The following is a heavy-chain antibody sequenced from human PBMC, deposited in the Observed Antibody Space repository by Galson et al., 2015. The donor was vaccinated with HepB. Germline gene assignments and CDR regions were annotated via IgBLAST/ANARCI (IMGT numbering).Heavy chain of an antibody. CDR2: VNPRSGAT. V-gene: IGHV1-2*02. CDR1: GYTFTGNY. J-gene: IGHJ2*01. D-gene: IGHD5-24*01. CDR3: VRLQDDSEGFYLYFDL. Sequence: SVKVSCKASGYTFTGNYIHWVRQAPGQGHEWMGWVNPRSGATNYAQKFQGRVTMTRDTSINTAYMELSSLRSDDTAVDYCVRLQDDSEGFYLYFDLWGRGTLVTVSS.